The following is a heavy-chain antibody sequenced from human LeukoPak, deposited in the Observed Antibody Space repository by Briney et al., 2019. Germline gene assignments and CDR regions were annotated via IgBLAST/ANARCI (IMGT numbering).Heavy chain of an antibody. CDR2: ISGSGGST. V-gene: IGHV3-23*01. J-gene: IGHJ6*02. D-gene: IGHD3-3*02. CDR1: GFTFSSYA. CDR3: AKDSISYYGMDV. Sequence: GGSLRLSCAASGFTFSSYAMSWVRQAPGKGLEWVSAISGSGGSTYYADSVKGRFTISRDNSKNTLYLQMDSLRAEDTAVYYCAKDSISYYGMDVWGQGTTVTVSS.